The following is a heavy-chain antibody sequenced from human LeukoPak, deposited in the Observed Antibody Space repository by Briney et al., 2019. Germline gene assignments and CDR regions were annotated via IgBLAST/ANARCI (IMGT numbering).Heavy chain of an antibody. CDR1: VGTFSSYA. CDR2: IIPIFGTA. V-gene: IGHV1-69*01. J-gene: IGHJ4*02. CDR3: ARDPIAAAGKLD. Sequence: GSSVTVSCKASVGTFSSYAISWVRQAPGQGLEWMGGIIPIFGTANYAQKFQGRVTITADESTSTAYMELSSLRSEDTAVYYCARDPIAAAGKLDWGQGTLVTVSS. D-gene: IGHD6-13*01.